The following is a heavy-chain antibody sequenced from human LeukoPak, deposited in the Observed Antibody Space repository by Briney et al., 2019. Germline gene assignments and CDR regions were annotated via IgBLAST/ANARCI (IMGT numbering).Heavy chain of an antibody. CDR3: ARRGYCSSTSCYEYWFDP. Sequence: SETLSLTCTVSGASISSNTYYWGWIRQPPGKGLEWIGSIYHTGSTYYNPSLKSRVTISVDTSKNQFSLKLSSVTATDTAVYYCARRGYCSSTSCYEYWFDPWGQGTLVTVSS. D-gene: IGHD2-2*01. J-gene: IGHJ5*02. CDR1: GASISSNTYY. V-gene: IGHV4-39*01. CDR2: IYHTGST.